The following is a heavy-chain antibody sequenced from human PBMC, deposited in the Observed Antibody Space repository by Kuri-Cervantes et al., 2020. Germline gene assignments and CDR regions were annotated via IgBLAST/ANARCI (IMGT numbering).Heavy chain of an antibody. CDR1: GFTFSSYG. V-gene: IGHV3-30*02. Sequence: GESLKISCAASGFTFSSYGMHWVRQAPGKGLEWVAVIWYDGSNAYYADSVKGRFTISRDNSKNTLYLQMHSLRGEDTAVYYCAKVGVTMILDYWGQGALVTVSS. CDR2: IWYDGSNA. J-gene: IGHJ4*02. CDR3: AKVGVTMILDY. D-gene: IGHD3-22*01.